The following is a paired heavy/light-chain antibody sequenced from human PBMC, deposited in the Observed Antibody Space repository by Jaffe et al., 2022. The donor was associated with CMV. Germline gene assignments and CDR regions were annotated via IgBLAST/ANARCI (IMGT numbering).Light chain of an antibody. CDR1: QNIRNT. CDR3: QQYADWPPAIT. J-gene: IGKJ5*01. V-gene: IGKV3-15*01. CDR2: DAS. Sequence: EIVMTQSPATLSVSPGEGATLSCRASQNIRNTLAWYQQKRGQAPRLLIYDASIRAPGIPARISGSGSGTDFTLTISSLQSEDFALYYCQQYADWPPAITFGQGTRLEIK.
Heavy chain of an antibody. D-gene: IGHD5-18*01. Sequence: QITLKESGPTLVKPTQTLTLTCTFSGFSLSTYGMGVGWIRQSPGKALEWLAIIYWNDDKRFRPSLESRLTISKDTSKNQVVLTMTNMEPVDTATYYCAQRIQQSDRRGHYSLFDPWGQGTLVTVSS. CDR3: AQRIQQSDRRGHYSLFDP. V-gene: IGHV2-5*01. CDR2: IYWNDDK. CDR1: GFSLSTYGMG. J-gene: IGHJ5*02.